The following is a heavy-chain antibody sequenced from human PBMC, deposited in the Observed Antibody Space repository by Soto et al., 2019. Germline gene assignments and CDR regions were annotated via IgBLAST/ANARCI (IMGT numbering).Heavy chain of an antibody. CDR3: ARVGGVSGWLDFDY. D-gene: IGHD6-19*01. CDR2: IIPILGIA. J-gene: IGHJ4*02. CDR1: GGTFSSYT. Sequence: GASVKVSCKASGGTFSSYTISWVRQAPGQGLEWMGRIIPILGIANYAQKFQGRVTITADKSTSTAYMELSSLRSEDTAVYYCARVGGVSGWLDFDYWGQGTLVTVSS. V-gene: IGHV1-69*02.